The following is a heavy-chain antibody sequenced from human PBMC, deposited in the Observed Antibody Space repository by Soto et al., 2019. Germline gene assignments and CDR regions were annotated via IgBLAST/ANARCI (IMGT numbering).Heavy chain of an antibody. V-gene: IGHV3-33*01. Sequence: QVQLVESGGGVVQPGRSLRLFCAASGFTFSSYGMHWVRQAPGKGLEWVAVIWYDGSNKYYADSVKGRFTISRDNSKNTLYLQMNSLRAEDTAVYYCATEPDGMDVWGQGTTVTVSS. CDR1: GFTFSSYG. CDR3: ATEPDGMDV. CDR2: IWYDGSNK. J-gene: IGHJ6*02.